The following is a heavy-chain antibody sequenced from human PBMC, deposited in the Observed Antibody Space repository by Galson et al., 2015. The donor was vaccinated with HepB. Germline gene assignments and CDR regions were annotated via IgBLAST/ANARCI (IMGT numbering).Heavy chain of an antibody. CDR2: IIPIFGTA. D-gene: IGHD3-10*01. CDR1: GGTFSSYA. J-gene: IGHJ2*01. V-gene: IGHV1-69*13. CDR3: ASSGTMVQGVIWYFDP. Sequence: SVKVSCKASGGTFSSYAISWVRQAPGQGLEWMGGIIPIFGTANYAQKFQGRVTITADESTSTAYMELSSLRSEDTAVYYCASSGTMVQGVIWYFDPWGRGTLVTVSS.